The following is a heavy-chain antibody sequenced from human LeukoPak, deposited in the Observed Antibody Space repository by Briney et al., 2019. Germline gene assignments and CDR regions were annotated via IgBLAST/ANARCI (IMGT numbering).Heavy chain of an antibody. CDR2: IYTSGST. Sequence: KPSETLSLTCAVYGGSFSGYYWSWIRQPAGKGLEWIGRIYTSGSTNYNPSLKSRVTMSVDTSKNQFSLKLSSVTAADTAVYYCARGIAAAGRGAVLDYWGQATLVTVSS. CDR1: GGSFSGYY. J-gene: IGHJ4*02. V-gene: IGHV4-59*10. D-gene: IGHD6-13*01. CDR3: ARGIAAAGRGAVLDY.